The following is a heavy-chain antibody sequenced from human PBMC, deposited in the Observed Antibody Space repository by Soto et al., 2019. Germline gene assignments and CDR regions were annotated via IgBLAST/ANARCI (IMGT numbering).Heavy chain of an antibody. V-gene: IGHV3-74*01. J-gene: IGHJ4*02. CDR2: INSDGNST. Sequence: EVQLVESGGGLVQPGGSLRLSCAASGFTFSPFWMHWVRQVPGKGPVWVSRINSDGNSTSYADSVKGRFTISRDNAKNTLYLQMNSLRAEDTAVYYCARGSNHFDDWGQGTLGTVSS. CDR1: GFTFSPFW. CDR3: ARGSNHFDD. D-gene: IGHD4-4*01.